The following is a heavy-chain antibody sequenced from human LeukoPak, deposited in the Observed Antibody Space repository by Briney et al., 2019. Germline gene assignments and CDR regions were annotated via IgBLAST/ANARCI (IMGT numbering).Heavy chain of an antibody. D-gene: IGHD3-10*01. J-gene: IGHJ4*02. Sequence: SETLSLTCTVSGGSISSSTYYWGWIRQPPGKGLEWIGAMYYSGSTYYNPSLKSRVTILVDTSKNQFSLKLSSVTAADTAVYYCARHRSDLYYYGSGSDPFDYWGQGTLVTVSS. CDR1: GGSISSSTYY. CDR3: ARHRSDLYYYGSGSDPFDY. V-gene: IGHV4-39*01. CDR2: MYYSGST.